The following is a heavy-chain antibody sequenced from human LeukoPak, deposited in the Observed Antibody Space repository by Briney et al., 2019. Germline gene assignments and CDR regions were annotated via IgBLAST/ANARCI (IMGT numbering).Heavy chain of an antibody. V-gene: IGHV4-59*11. Sequence: SETLSLTCTVSGGSISSHYWSWIRQPPGKGLEWIGYIYYSGTTTYNPSLKSRVIISVDTSKNQFSLKLTSATTADTAVYYCARVGGRPGTTDYYYYYYMDVWGKGTTVTVSS. CDR3: ARVGGRPGTTDYYYYYYMDV. D-gene: IGHD1-7*01. CDR2: IYYSGTT. CDR1: GGSISSHY. J-gene: IGHJ6*03.